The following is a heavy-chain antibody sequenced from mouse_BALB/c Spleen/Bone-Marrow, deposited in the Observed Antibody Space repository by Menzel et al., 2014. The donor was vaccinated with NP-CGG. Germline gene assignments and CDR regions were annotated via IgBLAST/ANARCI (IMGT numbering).Heavy chain of an antibody. CDR1: GLDFSRFW. V-gene: IGHV4-1*02. D-gene: IGHD1-2*01. J-gene: IGHJ3*01. CDR3: AGLCYYCFFAS. Sequence: LKLRECWGGLVQPGGSLKHFGAGLGLDFSRFWMSWVRQTPGKGLEWIGEINPDSSTINYTPSLKDKFIISRYNAKNTLYLQMIKVRSEDTALYYRAGLCYYCFFASWGHETLATASA. CDR2: INPDSSTI.